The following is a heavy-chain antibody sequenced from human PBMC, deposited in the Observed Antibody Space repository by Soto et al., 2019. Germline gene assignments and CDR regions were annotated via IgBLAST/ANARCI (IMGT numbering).Heavy chain of an antibody. J-gene: IGHJ4*02. V-gene: IGHV1-3*01. CDR2: INAGNGNT. D-gene: IGHD2-2*01. CDR1: GYTFTSYA. Sequence: ASVKVSCKASGYTFTSYAMHWVRQAPGQRLEWMGWINAGNGNTKYSQKFQGRVTITRDTSASTAYMELSSLRSEDTAVYYCTLGYCSSTSCYWVDGFDYWGQGTLVTVSS. CDR3: TLGYCSSTSCYWVDGFDY.